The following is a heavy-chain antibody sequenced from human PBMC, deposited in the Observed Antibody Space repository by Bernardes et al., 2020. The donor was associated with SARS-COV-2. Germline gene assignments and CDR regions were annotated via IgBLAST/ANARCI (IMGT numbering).Heavy chain of an antibody. CDR2: INQADTDW. D-gene: IGHD3-3*01. CDR1: GFTFNTYW. Sequence: GGSLRLSCVASGFTFNTYWVTWVRQAPGMGLEWLANINQADTDWYYVDAVKGRFTISRDNAKNSLYLQINSLRAEDTASYYCSRDFGGVENDYWGQGILVTVSS. CDR3: SRDFGGVENDY. J-gene: IGHJ4*02. V-gene: IGHV3-7*01.